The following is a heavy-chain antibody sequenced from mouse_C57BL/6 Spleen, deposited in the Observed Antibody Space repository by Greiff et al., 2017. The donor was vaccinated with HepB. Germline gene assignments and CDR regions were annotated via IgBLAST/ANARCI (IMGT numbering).Heavy chain of an antibody. J-gene: IGHJ3*01. Sequence: VKLMESGPELVKPGASVKISCKASGYAFSSSWMNWVKQRPGKGLEWIGRIYPGDGDTNYNGKFKGKATLTADKSSSTAYMQLSSLTSEDSAVYFCAREGANYDGYSWFAYWGQGTLVTVSA. D-gene: IGHD2-3*01. CDR3: AREGANYDGYSWFAY. CDR2: IYPGDGDT. CDR1: GYAFSSSW. V-gene: IGHV1-82*01.